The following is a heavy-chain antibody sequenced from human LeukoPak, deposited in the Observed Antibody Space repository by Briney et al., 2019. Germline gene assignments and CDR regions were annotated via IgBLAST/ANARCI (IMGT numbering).Heavy chain of an antibody. J-gene: IGHJ4*02. D-gene: IGHD1-1*01. Sequence: PGGSLRLSCTASGFTFSSYAMSWVRQAPGKGLEWVSAISGSGGSTYYADSVKGRFTISRDNSKNTLYLQMNSLRAEDTAVYYCAKGGNWNGLNYFDYWGQGTLVTVSS. CDR2: ISGSGGST. V-gene: IGHV3-23*01. CDR3: AKGGNWNGLNYFDY. CDR1: GFTFSSYA.